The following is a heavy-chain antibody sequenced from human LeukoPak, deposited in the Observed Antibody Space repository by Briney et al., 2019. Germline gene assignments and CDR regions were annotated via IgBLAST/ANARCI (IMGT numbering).Heavy chain of an antibody. CDR1: GFTFSSYW. D-gene: IGHD6-19*01. Sequence: GGSLRLSCAASGFTFSSYWMHWVRQAPGKGLVWVSRINSDGSSTSYADSVKGRFTISRDNAKNSLYLQLNSLRAEDTAVYYCARYSSGWYAFDIWGQGTMVTVSS. CDR2: INSDGSST. J-gene: IGHJ3*02. CDR3: ARYSSGWYAFDI. V-gene: IGHV3-74*01.